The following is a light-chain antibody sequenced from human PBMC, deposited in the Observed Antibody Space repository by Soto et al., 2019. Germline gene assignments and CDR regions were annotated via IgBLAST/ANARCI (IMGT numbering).Light chain of an antibody. CDR3: QQSYSTPWT. CDR2: GAS. Sequence: EIVMTQSPATLSVSPGERATLSCRASQSVSSNLAWYQQKPGQAPRLLIYGASTRATGIPARFSGSGFGTDFSLTIDSLQPEDFASYYCQQSYSTPWTFGRGTKVDIK. J-gene: IGKJ1*01. V-gene: IGKV3-15*01. CDR1: QSVSSN.